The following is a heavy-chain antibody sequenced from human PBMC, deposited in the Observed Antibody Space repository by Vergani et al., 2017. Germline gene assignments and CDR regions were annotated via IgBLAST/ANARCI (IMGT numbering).Heavy chain of an antibody. Sequence: EVHLLESGGGLVQSGGSLRLSCAASGFTFSNSAVSWVRQAPGRGLAWVSSISGPGLSKYYADSVKGRLSISRDNSKNTVFLQIHSMRAEDTTIYYCMKWKIELSYFLCDSWGHGILVTVSS. V-gene: IGHV3-23*01. CDR3: MKWKIELSYFLCDS. D-gene: IGHD3-10*01. CDR2: ISGPGLSK. J-gene: IGHJ5*01. CDR1: GFTFSNSA.